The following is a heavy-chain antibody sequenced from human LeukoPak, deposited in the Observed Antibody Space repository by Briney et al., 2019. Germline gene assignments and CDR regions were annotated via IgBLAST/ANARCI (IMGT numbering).Heavy chain of an antibody. CDR2: INPNSGGT. J-gene: IGHJ4*02. D-gene: IGHD4-17*01. CDR3: ARSKQATVTTDY. Sequence: ASVKVSCKASGYTFTGYYMHWVRQAPGQGLEWMGWINPNSGGTNYAQKFQGRVTMTRDTSISTAYMELSRLRSDDTAVYYCARSKQATVTTDYWGQGTPVTVSS. V-gene: IGHV1-2*02. CDR1: GYTFTGYY.